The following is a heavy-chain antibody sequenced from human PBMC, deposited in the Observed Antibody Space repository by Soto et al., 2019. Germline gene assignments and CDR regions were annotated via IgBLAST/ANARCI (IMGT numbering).Heavy chain of an antibody. CDR2: IYWNDDK. J-gene: IGHJ5*02. D-gene: IGHD3-9*01. V-gene: IGHV2-5*01. CDR3: AHVCIYDILTGYYTLDWFDP. CDR1: GFSLSTSGVG. Sequence: SGPTLVNPTQTLTLTCTFSGFSLSTSGVGVGWISQPPGKALEWLALIYWNDDKRYSPSLKSRLTITKDTSKNQVVLTMTNMDPLDTATYFCAHVCIYDILTGYYTLDWFDPWGQGTLVTVSS.